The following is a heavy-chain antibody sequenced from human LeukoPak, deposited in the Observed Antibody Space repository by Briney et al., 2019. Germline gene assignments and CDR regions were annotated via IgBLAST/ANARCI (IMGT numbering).Heavy chain of an antibody. D-gene: IGHD6-13*01. V-gene: IGHV3-23*01. J-gene: IGHJ6*02. CDR1: GFTFSSYA. CDR2: ISGSGGST. Sequence: SGGSLRLSCAASGFTFSSYAMSWVRQAPGKGLEWVSAISGSGGSTYYADSVKGRFTISRDNSKNTLYLQMNSLRAEDTAVYYCARVGDSSSSWYLYYYYGMDVWGQGTTVTVSS. CDR3: ARVGDSSSSWYLYYYYGMDV.